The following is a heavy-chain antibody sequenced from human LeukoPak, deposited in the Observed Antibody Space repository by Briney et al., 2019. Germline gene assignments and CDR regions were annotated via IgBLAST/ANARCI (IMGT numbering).Heavy chain of an antibody. CDR3: AKNVSRVY. J-gene: IGHJ4*02. CDR1: GFIFSSYD. D-gene: IGHD3-10*02. Sequence: GGSLRLSCAASGFIFSSYDIHWVRQAPGEGLEWVAFIQSDGNNKYYADSVKGRFTISRDNSKNTLYLQMNSLRAEDTAVYYCAKNVSRVYWGQGTLVTVSS. V-gene: IGHV3-30*02. CDR2: IQSDGNNK.